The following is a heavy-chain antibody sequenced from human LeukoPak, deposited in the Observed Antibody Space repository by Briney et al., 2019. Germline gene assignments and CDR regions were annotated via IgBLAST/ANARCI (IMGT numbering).Heavy chain of an antibody. D-gene: IGHD3-10*01. CDR3: ARGLAYYGSGSFFDY. CDR1: GYTFTSYD. Sequence: ASVKVSCKASGYTFTSYDINWVRQATGQGLEWMGWMNPNSGNTGYAQKLQGRVTITRNTSISTAYMELSSLRSEDTAVYYCARGLAYYGSGSFFDYWGQGTLVTVSS. CDR2: MNPNSGNT. J-gene: IGHJ4*02. V-gene: IGHV1-8*03.